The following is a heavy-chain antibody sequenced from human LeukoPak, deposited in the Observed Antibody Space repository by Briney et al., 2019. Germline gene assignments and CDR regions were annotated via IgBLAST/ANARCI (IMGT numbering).Heavy chain of an antibody. V-gene: IGHV3-11*05. J-gene: IGHJ3*02. CDR1: GFTVSDYY. CDR2: ISSSSSYT. Sequence: RGGSLRLSCAASGFTVSDYYMSWIRQAQGKGLDWVSYISSSSSYTNYADSVKGRFTISRNNAKNSLYLQMNSLRAEDTAVYYCTRVFGYYDSREIDAFDIWGQGTMVTVSS. D-gene: IGHD3-22*01. CDR3: TRVFGYYDSREIDAFDI.